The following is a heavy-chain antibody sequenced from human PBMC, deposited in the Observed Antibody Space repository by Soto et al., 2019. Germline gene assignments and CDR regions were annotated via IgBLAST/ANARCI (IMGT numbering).Heavy chain of an antibody. D-gene: IGHD6-6*01. Sequence: GASVKVSCKASGGTFSSYAISWVRQAPGQGLEWMGGIIPIFGTANYAQKFQGRVTITADESTSTAYMELSSLRSEDTAVYYCARALIVGIAARPLYYWGQGTLVTVSS. V-gene: IGHV1-69*13. CDR3: ARALIVGIAARPLYY. CDR2: IIPIFGTA. J-gene: IGHJ4*02. CDR1: GGTFSSYA.